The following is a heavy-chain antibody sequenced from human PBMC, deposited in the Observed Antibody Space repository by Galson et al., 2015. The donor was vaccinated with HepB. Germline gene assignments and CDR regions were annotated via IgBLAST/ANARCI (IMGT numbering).Heavy chain of an antibody. Sequence: ETLSLTCTVSGGSISSSSYYWGWIRQPPGKGLEWIGSIYYSGSTYYNPSLKSRVTISVDTSKNQFSLKLSPVTAADTAVYYCARQHYSLYYYYGMDVWGQGTTVTVSS. V-gene: IGHV4-39*01. CDR1: GGSISSSSYY. J-gene: IGHJ6*02. D-gene: IGHD4-11*01. CDR2: IYYSGST. CDR3: ARQHYSLYYYYGMDV.